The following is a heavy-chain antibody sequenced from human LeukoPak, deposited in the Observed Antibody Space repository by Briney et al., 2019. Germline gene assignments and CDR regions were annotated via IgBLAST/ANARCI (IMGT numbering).Heavy chain of an antibody. J-gene: IGHJ5*02. CDR1: GGSFSGYY. Sequence: PSETLSLTCAAYGGSFSGYYWSWIRQPPGKGLEWIGEINHSGSTNYNPSLKSRVTISVDTSKNQFSLKLSSVTAADTAVYYCARGSITMVRGVRGWFDPWGQGTLVTVSS. D-gene: IGHD3-10*01. CDR3: ARGSITMVRGVRGWFDP. CDR2: INHSGST. V-gene: IGHV4-34*01.